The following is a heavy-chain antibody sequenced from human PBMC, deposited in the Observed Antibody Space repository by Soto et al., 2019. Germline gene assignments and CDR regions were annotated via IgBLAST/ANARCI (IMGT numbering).Heavy chain of an antibody. CDR1: GFTFSSYA. CDR2: ISGSGGST. V-gene: IGHV3-23*01. CDR3: AKVGRCTNGVCTEPYYYYYYMDV. Sequence: GGSLRLSCAASGFTFSSYAMSWVRQAPGKGLEWVSAISGSGGSTYYADSVKGRFTISRDNSKNTLYLQMNSLRAEDTAVYYCAKVGRCTNGVCTEPYYYYYYMDVWGKGTTVTVSS. D-gene: IGHD2-8*01. J-gene: IGHJ6*03.